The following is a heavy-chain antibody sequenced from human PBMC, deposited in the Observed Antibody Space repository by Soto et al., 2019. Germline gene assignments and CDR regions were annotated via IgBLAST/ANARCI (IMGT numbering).Heavy chain of an antibody. CDR3: ARDSRGITGNPLDYYYGMDV. Sequence: SVKVSCKASGGTFSSYAISWVRQAPGQGLEWMGGIIPIFGTANYAQKFQGRVTITADKSTSTAYMELSSLRSEDTAVYYCARDSRGITGNPLDYYYGMDVWGQGTTVTVS. CDR1: GGTFSSYA. V-gene: IGHV1-69*06. CDR2: IIPIFGTA. J-gene: IGHJ6*02. D-gene: IGHD1-20*01.